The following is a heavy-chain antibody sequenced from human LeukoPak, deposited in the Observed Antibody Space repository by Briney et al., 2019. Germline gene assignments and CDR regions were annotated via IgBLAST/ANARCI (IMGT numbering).Heavy chain of an antibody. Sequence: SETLSLTCTVSGGSISSSSYYGGWIRQPPGKGLEWIGSIYYSGSTYYNPSLKSRVTISVDTSKNQFSLKLSSVTAADTAVYYCASPAAVDTAMVMQNDAFDIWGQGTMVTVSS. V-gene: IGHV4-39*01. CDR1: GGSISSSSYY. CDR2: IYYSGST. D-gene: IGHD5-18*01. CDR3: ASPAAVDTAMVMQNDAFDI. J-gene: IGHJ3*02.